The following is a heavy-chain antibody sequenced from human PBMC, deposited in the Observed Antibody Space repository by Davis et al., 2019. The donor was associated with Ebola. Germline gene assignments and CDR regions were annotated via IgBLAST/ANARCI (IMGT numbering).Heavy chain of an antibody. CDR3: ARSIAATTGWFDP. J-gene: IGHJ5*02. Sequence: ASVKVSCKASGYTFTNYGITWVRQAPGQGLEWMGWINPHNGNTNYAQNVQGRVTMTTDTSTSTAYMEVGSLRSDDTAVYYCARSIAATTGWFDPWGQGTLVTVSS. CDR2: INPHNGNT. V-gene: IGHV1-18*04. D-gene: IGHD6-25*01. CDR1: GYTFTNYG.